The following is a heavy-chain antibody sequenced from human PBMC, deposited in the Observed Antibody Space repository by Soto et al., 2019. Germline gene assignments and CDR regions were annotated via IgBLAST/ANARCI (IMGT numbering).Heavy chain of an antibody. CDR2: ISPWKGNT. CDR3: ARDLDPSGSYYTDY. J-gene: IGHJ4*02. V-gene: IGHV1-18*04. D-gene: IGHD3-10*01. Sequence: GASVKVSCKASGYNFMHYGVNWVRQAPGQGLEWMGWISPWKGNTNYAQSFQGRVTMPTDTSTSTAYMELRSLTSDDTAVDYCARDLDPSGSYYTDYWGPGTLVTVSS. CDR1: GYNFMHYG.